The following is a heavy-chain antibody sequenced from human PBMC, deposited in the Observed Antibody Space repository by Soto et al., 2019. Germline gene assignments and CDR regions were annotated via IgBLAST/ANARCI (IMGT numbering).Heavy chain of an antibody. CDR3: ARALYSYGPKFDP. V-gene: IGHV4-61*01. CDR2: IYYSGST. CDR1: GGSVSSGSYY. J-gene: IGHJ5*02. Sequence: SETLSLTCTVSGGSVSSGSYYWSWIRQPPGKGLECIGYIYYSGSTNYNPSLKSRVTISVDTSKNQFSLKLSSVTAADTAVYYCARALYSYGPKFDPWGQGTLVTVS. D-gene: IGHD5-18*01.